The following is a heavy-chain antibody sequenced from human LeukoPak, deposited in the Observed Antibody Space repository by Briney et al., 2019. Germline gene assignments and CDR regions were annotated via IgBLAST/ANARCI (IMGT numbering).Heavy chain of an antibody. Sequence: ASVKVSCKASGYTFTNYYMHWVRQALGQGLEWMGLINPTGTRTNYAQKFRGRVTMTRDTSTTTVYMELSSLRSEDTAVYYCAREESGGYFDYWGQGTLVTVSS. D-gene: IGHD2-8*02. J-gene: IGHJ4*02. CDR1: GYTFTNYY. V-gene: IGHV1-46*01. CDR2: INPTGTRT. CDR3: AREESGGYFDY.